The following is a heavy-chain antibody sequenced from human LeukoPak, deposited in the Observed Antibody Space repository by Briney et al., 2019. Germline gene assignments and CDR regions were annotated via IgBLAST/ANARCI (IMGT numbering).Heavy chain of an antibody. J-gene: IGHJ6*03. Sequence: GGSLRLSCAASGFTFSSYGMHWVRQAPGKGLEWVAFIRYDGSNKYYADSVKGRFTISRDNSKNTLYLQMNSLRAEDTAVYYCAKASASGSGSYYDYYYYMDVWGKGTTVTISS. D-gene: IGHD3-10*01. CDR3: AKASASGSGSYYDYYYYMDV. V-gene: IGHV3-30*02. CDR2: IRYDGSNK. CDR1: GFTFSSYG.